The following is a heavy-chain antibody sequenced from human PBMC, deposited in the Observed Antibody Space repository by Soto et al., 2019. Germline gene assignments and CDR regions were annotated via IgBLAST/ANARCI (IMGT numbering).Heavy chain of an antibody. CDR2: IKQDGSEK. CDR1: GFTFSSYW. CDR3: VLECWYPNNHVRLYV. Sequence: VWSLILSFAASGFTFSSYWMSWVRQAPGKGLEWVANIKQDGSEKYYVDSVKGRFTISRDNAKNSLYLQMNSLRAEDTAVYYCVLECWYPNNHVRLYVSSKG. D-gene: IGHD6-13*01. V-gene: IGHV3-7*01. J-gene: IGHJ6*03.